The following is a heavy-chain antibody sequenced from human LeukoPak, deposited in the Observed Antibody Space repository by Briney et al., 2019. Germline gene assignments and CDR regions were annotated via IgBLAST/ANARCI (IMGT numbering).Heavy chain of an antibody. CDR3: ARPHFGEDAFDI. D-gene: IGHD3-10*01. CDR1: GGSISSGSYY. V-gene: IGHV4-61*02. CDR2: IYTSGST. J-gene: IGHJ3*02. Sequence: SQTLSLTCTVSGGSISSGSYYWSWIRQPAGKGLEWIGRIYTSGSTNYNPSLKSRVTISVDTSKNQFSLKLSSVTAADTAVYYCARPHFGEDAFDIWGQGTMVTVSS.